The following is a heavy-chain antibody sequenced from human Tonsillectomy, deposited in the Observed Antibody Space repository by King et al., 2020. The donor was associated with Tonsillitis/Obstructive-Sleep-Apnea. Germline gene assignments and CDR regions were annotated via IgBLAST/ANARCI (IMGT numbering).Heavy chain of an antibody. Sequence: VQLVESGGGLVQPGGSLRLSCASSGFTFSSYWIHWVRQAPGKGLVWVSRINSDGSSTSYADSVKGRFTITRDNAKNTLYLQMNSLRAEDTAVYYCAREASRARPNDYWGQGTLVTVSS. D-gene: IGHD6-6*01. V-gene: IGHV3-74*01. CDR2: INSDGSST. J-gene: IGHJ4*02. CDR1: GFTFSSYW. CDR3: AREASRARPNDY.